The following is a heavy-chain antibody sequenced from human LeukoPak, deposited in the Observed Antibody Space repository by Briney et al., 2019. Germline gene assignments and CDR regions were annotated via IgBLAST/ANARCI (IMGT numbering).Heavy chain of an antibody. CDR2: INPNGGNT. D-gene: IGHD3-16*01. CDR1: GYTFTNYY. CDR3: ARERRAWGEDF. Sequence: ASVKVSCKASGYTFTNYYIHWVRQAPGQGHEWVGLINPNGGNTGYAQRVQGRVTVTTDTSTSTVFMELNSLQSEDTAVYYCARERRAWGEDFWGQGTLVTVSS. J-gene: IGHJ4*02. V-gene: IGHV1-46*01.